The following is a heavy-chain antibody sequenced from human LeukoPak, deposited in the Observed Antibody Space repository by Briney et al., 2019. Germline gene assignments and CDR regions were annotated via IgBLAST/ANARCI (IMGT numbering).Heavy chain of an antibody. J-gene: IGHJ4*02. CDR3: ARGVKGSGGANYFDY. Sequence: SETLSLTCTVSGGSISSYYWSWIRQPPGKGLEWIGYIYYSGSTNYNPSLKSRVTISVDTSKNQFSLKLSSVTAADTAVYYCARGVKGSGGANYFDYWGQGTLVTVSS. V-gene: IGHV4-59*12. D-gene: IGHD3-16*01. CDR1: GGSISSYY. CDR2: IYYSGST.